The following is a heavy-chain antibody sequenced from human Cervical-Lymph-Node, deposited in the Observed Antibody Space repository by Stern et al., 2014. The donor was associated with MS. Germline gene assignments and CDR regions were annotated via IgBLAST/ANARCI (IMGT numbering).Heavy chain of an antibody. J-gene: IGHJ4*02. Sequence: VQLEESGGRVVQPGRSLRLSCVASGFSLSSYAMHWVRQAPGKGLEWVAVVSYDETDIYYGDSVKGRFTISKDSSKNTLFLQMNSLTTEDTAVYYCARGESAMVKDYWGQGTLVTVSS. CDR2: VSYDETDI. CDR3: ARGESAMVKDY. V-gene: IGHV3-30-3*01. CDR1: GFSLSSYA. D-gene: IGHD5-18*01.